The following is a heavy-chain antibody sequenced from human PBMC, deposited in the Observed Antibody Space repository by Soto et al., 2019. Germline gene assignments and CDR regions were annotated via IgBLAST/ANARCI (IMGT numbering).Heavy chain of an antibody. CDR1: GGSISSYY. D-gene: IGHD1-26*01. Sequence: QVQLQESGPGLVKPSETLSLTCTVSGGSISSYYWSWIRQPPGKGLEWIGYIYYSGSTNYNPSLKSRVTMSVDTSKSQFSLKLSSVTAADTAVYYCARLPGVIVGASHYFDYWGQGTLVTVSS. CDR3: ARLPGVIVGASHYFDY. J-gene: IGHJ4*02. V-gene: IGHV4-59*08. CDR2: IYYSGST.